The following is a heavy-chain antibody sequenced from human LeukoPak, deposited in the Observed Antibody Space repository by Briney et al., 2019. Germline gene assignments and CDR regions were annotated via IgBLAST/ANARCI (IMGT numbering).Heavy chain of an antibody. CDR3: ARVKTTMVREDY. Sequence: GASVKVSCRASGYTFTSYGISWVRQAPGQGLEWMGWISAYNGNTNYAQKLQGRVTMTSDTSTSTAYMELRSLRSDDTAVYYCARVKTTMVREDYWGQGTLVTVSS. D-gene: IGHD3-10*01. V-gene: IGHV1-18*04. J-gene: IGHJ4*02. CDR2: ISAYNGNT. CDR1: GYTFTSYG.